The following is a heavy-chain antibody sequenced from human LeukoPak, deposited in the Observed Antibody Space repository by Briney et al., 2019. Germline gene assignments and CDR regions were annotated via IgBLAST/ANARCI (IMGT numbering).Heavy chain of an antibody. J-gene: IGHJ4*02. Sequence: GGSLRLSCAASGFTFSSYWMSWVRQAPGKGLEWVANIKQDGSEKYYVDSVKGRFTISRDNAKNSLYLHMNSLRAEDTAVYYCVRDFGSFYFDYWGQGTLVSVSS. CDR2: IKQDGSEK. V-gene: IGHV3-7*01. CDR1: GFTFSSYW. CDR3: VRDFGSFYFDY. D-gene: IGHD3-10*01.